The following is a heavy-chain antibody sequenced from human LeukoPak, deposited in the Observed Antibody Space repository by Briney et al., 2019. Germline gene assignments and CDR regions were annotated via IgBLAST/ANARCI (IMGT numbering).Heavy chain of an antibody. CDR3: AKEPDYGGNSAFFDY. CDR1: GFTFSSYA. D-gene: IGHD4-23*01. J-gene: IGHJ4*02. Sequence: PGGSLRLSCAASGFTFSSYAMSWVRQAPGKGLEWVSAISGSGGSAYYADSVKGRFTITRDNSKNTLYLQTNSLRAEDTAVYYCAKEPDYGGNSAFFDYWGQGTLVTVSS. V-gene: IGHV3-23*01. CDR2: ISGSGGSA.